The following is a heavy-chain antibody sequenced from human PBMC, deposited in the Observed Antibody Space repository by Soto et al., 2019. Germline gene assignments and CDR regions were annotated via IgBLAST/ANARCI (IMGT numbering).Heavy chain of an antibody. CDR2: IYHSGST. D-gene: IGHD6-19*01. V-gene: IGHV4-4*02. Sequence: QVQLQESGPGLVKPSGTLSLTCAVSGGSISSSNWWSWVRQPPGKGLEGIGEIYHSGSTNYNPSLKSRVTISVDKSKNQFSLKLSSVTAADTAVYYCARVWISGWYAYYYGMDVWGQGTTVTVSS. J-gene: IGHJ6*02. CDR1: GGSISSSNW. CDR3: ARVWISGWYAYYYGMDV.